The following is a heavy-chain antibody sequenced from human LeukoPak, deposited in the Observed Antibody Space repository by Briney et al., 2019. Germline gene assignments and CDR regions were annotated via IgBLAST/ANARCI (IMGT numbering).Heavy chain of an antibody. Sequence: VASVKVSCKASGYTFTGYYMHWVRQAPGQGLEWMGWISAYNGNTNYAQELQGRVTMTTDTSTSTAYMELRSLRSDDTAVYYCARVLGLGYGNNDYWGQGTLVTVSS. CDR3: ARVLGLGYGNNDY. CDR2: ISAYNGNT. CDR1: GYTFTGYY. V-gene: IGHV1-18*04. J-gene: IGHJ4*02. D-gene: IGHD1-1*01.